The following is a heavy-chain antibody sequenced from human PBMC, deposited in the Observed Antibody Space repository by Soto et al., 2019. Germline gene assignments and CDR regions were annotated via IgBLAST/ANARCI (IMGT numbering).Heavy chain of an antibody. J-gene: IGHJ4*02. CDR1: GGSISSYY. CDR3: ASYDFWSGYGYFDY. CDR2: TYYSGST. Sequence: SETLSRTCTVSGGSISSYYWIWIRQPPGKGPEWIGYTYYSGSTNYNPSLKSRVTISVDTSKNQFSLKLSSVTAADTAVYYCASYDFWSGYGYFDYWGQGTLVTVSS. D-gene: IGHD3-3*01. V-gene: IGHV4-59*01.